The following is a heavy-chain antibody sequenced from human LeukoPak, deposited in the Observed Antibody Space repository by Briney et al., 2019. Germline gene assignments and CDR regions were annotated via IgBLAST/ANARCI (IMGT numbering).Heavy chain of an antibody. CDR1: GFTFSSFA. J-gene: IGHJ4*02. D-gene: IGHD1-14*01. V-gene: IGHV3-23*01. CDR2: ISFSGATT. Sequence: GGSLRLSCEASGFTFSSFAMSWVRQAPGMGLEWVSGISFSGATTYYTDSAKGRFTISRDNSKNTPDLQMNSLRADDTAVYYCARGIYNPDYWGQGTLVTVSS. CDR3: ARGIYNPDY.